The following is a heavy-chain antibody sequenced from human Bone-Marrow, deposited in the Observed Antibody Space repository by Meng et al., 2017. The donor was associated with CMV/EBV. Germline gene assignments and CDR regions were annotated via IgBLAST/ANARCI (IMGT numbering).Heavy chain of an antibody. J-gene: IGHJ4*02. CDR1: GFSLSTSGVG. CDR2: IYWDDDK. Sequence: QITLKVSGPTLVKPTQTLTLTRTFSGFSLSTSGVGVGWIRQPPGKALEWLALIYWDDDKRYSTSLKSRLTITKDTSNNQVVLTMTNMGPVDTATYFCAHRPTEGLFDYWGQGTLVTVSS. V-gene: IGHV2-5*02. CDR3: AHRPTEGLFDY.